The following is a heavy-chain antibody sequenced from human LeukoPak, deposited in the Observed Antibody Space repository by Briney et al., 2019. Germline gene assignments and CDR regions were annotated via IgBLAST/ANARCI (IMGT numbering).Heavy chain of an antibody. Sequence: GGSLRLSCAASGFTFSGYWMHWVRQGPEKGLELVSRIDNDGHGIIYADSVKGRFTTSRDNAKNTLYLQMNSLRVEDTAVYYCAAGGGWDPSFGVVTHIDAWGKGTTVAVS. CDR3: AAGGGWDPSFGVVTHIDA. CDR1: GFTFSGYW. D-gene: IGHD3-3*01. J-gene: IGHJ6*03. CDR2: IDNDGHGI. V-gene: IGHV3-74*01.